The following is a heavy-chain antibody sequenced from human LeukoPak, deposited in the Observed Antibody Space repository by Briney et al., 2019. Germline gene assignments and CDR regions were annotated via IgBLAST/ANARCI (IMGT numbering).Heavy chain of an antibody. CDR3: VSFYETN. CDR2: VNSDGSWT. D-gene: IGHD2-2*01. Sequence: GGSLRLSCAASGNYWMHWVRQAPGKGLVWVSHVNSDGSWTSHADSVEGRFTISKDNAKNTVYLQMNNLRTEDTAVYYSVSFYETNWGRGTLVTVSS. V-gene: IGHV3-74*01. CDR1: GNYW. J-gene: IGHJ4*02.